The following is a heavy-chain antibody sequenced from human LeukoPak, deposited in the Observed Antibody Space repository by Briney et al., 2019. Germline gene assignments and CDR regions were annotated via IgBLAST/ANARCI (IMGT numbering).Heavy chain of an antibody. J-gene: IGHJ5*02. Sequence: SETLSLTCVIYGASFSDDYWSWIRQPPGKGLEWIGEIHHSVGTKYNPSLKSGVTISADPSKNQFSLNLSSVTAADTAVYYCAKNNWFDPWGQGTLVTVSS. V-gene: IGHV4-34*01. CDR2: IHHSVGT. CDR3: AKNNWFDP. CDR1: GASFSDDY.